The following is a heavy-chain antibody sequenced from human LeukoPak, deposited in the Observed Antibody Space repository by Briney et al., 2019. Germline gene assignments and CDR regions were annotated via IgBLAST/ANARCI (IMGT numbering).Heavy chain of an antibody. CDR2: INPNSGGT. J-gene: IGHJ5*02. CDR1: GYTFTGYY. V-gene: IGHV1-2*02. Sequence: ASVKVSCKASGYTFTGYYMHWVRQAPGQGLEWMGWINPNSGGTNYAQKFQGRVTMTRDTSISTAYMELSRLRSDDTAVYYCARGQYCSSTSCCNNWFDPWGQGTLVTVSS. CDR3: ARGQYCSSTSCCNNWFDP. D-gene: IGHD2-2*01.